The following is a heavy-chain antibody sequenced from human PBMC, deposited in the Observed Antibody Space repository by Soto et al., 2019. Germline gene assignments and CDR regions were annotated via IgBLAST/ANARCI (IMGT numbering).Heavy chain of an antibody. V-gene: IGHV4-4*02. J-gene: IGHJ4*02. Sequence: PSETLSLTCAVSGGSISSSNWWSWVRQPPGKGLEWIGEIYHSGSTNYNPSLKSRVTISVDKSKNQFSLKLSSVTAADTAVYYCARGQHEGAAYYFDYWGQGTLVTSPQ. CDR1: GGSISSSNW. CDR3: ARGQHEGAAYYFDY. CDR2: IYHSGST. D-gene: IGHD1-26*01.